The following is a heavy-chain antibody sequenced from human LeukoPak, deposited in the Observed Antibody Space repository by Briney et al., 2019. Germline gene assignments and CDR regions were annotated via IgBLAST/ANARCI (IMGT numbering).Heavy chain of an antibody. CDR3: ARIPGGYYYGMDV. J-gene: IGHJ6*02. Sequence: GGSLRLSCAASGFTFSSAWMNWVRQAPGKGLEWVSYISSRSSNIYYADSLKGRFTISRDNAKNSLYLQMNSLRDEDTAVYYCARIPGGYYYGMDVWGQGTTVTVSS. V-gene: IGHV3-48*02. D-gene: IGHD3-16*01. CDR2: ISSRSSNI. CDR1: GFTFSSAW.